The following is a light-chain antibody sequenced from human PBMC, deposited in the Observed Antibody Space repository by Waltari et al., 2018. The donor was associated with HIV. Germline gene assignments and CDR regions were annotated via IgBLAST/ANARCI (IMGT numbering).Light chain of an antibody. V-gene: IGLV2-14*01. CDR3: SSYTSSISYV. CDR1: SSDVGGYNY. J-gene: IGLJ1*01. CDR2: EVS. Sequence: QSALTQPASVSGSPGPSITISCTGTSSDVGGYNYVPWYQQHPGKAPKLMIYEVSNRPSGVSNRFSGSKSGNTASLTISGLQAEDEADYYCSSYTSSISYVFGTGTKVTVL.